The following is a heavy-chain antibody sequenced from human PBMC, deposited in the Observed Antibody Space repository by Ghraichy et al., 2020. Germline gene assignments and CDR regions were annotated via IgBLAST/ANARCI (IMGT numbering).Heavy chain of an antibody. CDR3: VKDLYRGDSSSWYYFDH. Sequence: GGSLRLSCSVSGSTFSTFAMHWVRQAPGNGLEYVSGISSDGSRTYYADSVKGRFTISRDNSKNTLYLQMSSLRADDTALYYCVKDLYRGDSSSWYYFDHWGQGILVTVSS. J-gene: IGHJ4*02. D-gene: IGHD6-13*01. CDR2: ISSDGSRT. CDR1: GSTFSTFA. V-gene: IGHV3-64D*06.